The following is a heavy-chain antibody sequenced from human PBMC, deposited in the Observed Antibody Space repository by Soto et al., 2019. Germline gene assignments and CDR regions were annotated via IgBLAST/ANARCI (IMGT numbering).Heavy chain of an antibody. Sequence: QVTLKESGPVLAKPTETLTLTCTVSGFSLSNARMGVSWIRQPPGKALEWLAHIFSNDEKSYSTSLKSRLTISKDTSKSQVVLTMTNMDPVDTATYYCAIVVVPAAMNYYYYYMDVWGKGTTVTVSS. CDR3: AIVVVPAAMNYYYYYMDV. CDR1: GFSLSNARMG. D-gene: IGHD2-2*01. J-gene: IGHJ6*03. CDR2: IFSNDEK. V-gene: IGHV2-26*01.